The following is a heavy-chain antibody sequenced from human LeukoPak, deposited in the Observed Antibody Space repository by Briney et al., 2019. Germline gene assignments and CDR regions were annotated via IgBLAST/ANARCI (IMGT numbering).Heavy chain of an antibody. CDR2: IYHSGST. V-gene: IGHV4-59*01. J-gene: IGHJ4*02. CDR1: GGSISSYS. Sequence: PSETLSLTCTVSGGSISSYSWSWIRQPPGKGLEWIGYIYHSGSTNYNPSLKSRVTISVDTSKNQFSLKLSSVTAADTAVYYCARGGGYASPIGYWGQGALVTVSS. CDR3: ARGGGYASPIGY. D-gene: IGHD5-12*01.